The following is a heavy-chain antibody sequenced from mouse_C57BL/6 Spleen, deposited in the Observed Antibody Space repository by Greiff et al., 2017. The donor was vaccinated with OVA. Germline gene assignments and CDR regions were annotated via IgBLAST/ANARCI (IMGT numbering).Heavy chain of an antibody. V-gene: IGHV1-7*01. J-gene: IGHJ2*01. CDR3: ARLAVTTRYFDY. Sequence: QVQLKESGPELVKPGASVKISCKASGYAFSSSWMNWVKQRPGKGLEWIGYINPSSGYTKYNQKFKDKATLTADKSSSTAYMQLSSLTYEDSAVYYCARLAVTTRYFDYWGQGTTLTVSS. CDR1: GYAFSSSW. CDR2: INPSSGYT. D-gene: IGHD2-5*01.